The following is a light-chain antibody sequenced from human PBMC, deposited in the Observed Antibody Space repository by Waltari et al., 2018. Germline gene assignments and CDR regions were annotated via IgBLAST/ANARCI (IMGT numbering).Light chain of an antibody. CDR3: QQRSNWPPLT. Sequence: EIVLTPSPATLSLSPGETATLPCRASQSVSSYLAWYQQKPGQAPRLLIYDASNRATGIPARFSGSGSGTDFTLTISSLEPEDFAVYYCQQRSNWPPLTFGGGTKVEIK. V-gene: IGKV3-11*01. CDR1: QSVSSY. CDR2: DAS. J-gene: IGKJ4*01.